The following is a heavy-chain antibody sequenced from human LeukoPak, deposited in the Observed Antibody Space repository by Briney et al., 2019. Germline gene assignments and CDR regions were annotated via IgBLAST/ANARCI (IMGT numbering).Heavy chain of an antibody. CDR2: INPNSGGT. Sequence: ASVKVSCKASGYTFIDYYLHWVRQAPGQGLEWMGWINPNSGGTNYAQKFQGRVTMTRDTSISTAYMELSRLRSDDTAVYYCARDIGGSYSVYYFDYWGQGTLVTVSS. V-gene: IGHV1-2*02. CDR3: ARDIGGSYSVYYFDY. J-gene: IGHJ4*02. D-gene: IGHD1-26*01. CDR1: GYTFIDYY.